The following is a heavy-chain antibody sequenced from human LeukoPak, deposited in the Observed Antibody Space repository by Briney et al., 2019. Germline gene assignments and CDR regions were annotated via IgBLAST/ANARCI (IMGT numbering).Heavy chain of an antibody. Sequence: GASVKVSCKASGGTFSSYAISWVRQAPGQGLEWMGGTIPIFGTANYAQKFQGRVTITTDESTSTAYMELSSLRSEDTAVYYCARGGYCSSTSCSSAEYFQHWGQGTLVTVSS. CDR3: ARGGYCSSTSCSSAEYFQH. CDR1: GGTFSSYA. D-gene: IGHD2-2*01. J-gene: IGHJ1*01. CDR2: TIPIFGTA. V-gene: IGHV1-69*05.